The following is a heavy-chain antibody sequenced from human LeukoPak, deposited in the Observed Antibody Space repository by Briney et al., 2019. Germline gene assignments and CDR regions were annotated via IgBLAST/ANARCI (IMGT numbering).Heavy chain of an antibody. CDR3: ARAAVVTGSTETFDP. J-gene: IGHJ5*02. V-gene: IGHV1-2*02. D-gene: IGHD2-8*02. Sequence: ASVKVSCKASGYTFTSYYIHWVRQAPGQGLEWMGWINPNSGGTNYAQKFQGRVTMSRDTSTSAAYMELSRLRSDDTAVYYCARAAVVTGSTETFDPWGQGTLVTVSS. CDR2: INPNSGGT. CDR1: GYTFTSYY.